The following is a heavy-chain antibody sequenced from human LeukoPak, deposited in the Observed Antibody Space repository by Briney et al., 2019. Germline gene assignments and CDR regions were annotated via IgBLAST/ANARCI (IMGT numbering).Heavy chain of an antibody. V-gene: IGHV1-3*01. CDR1: GYTFPGYT. CDR2: INAGNGNT. J-gene: IGHJ4*02. Sequence: GASVKVSCKASGYTFPGYTIHWVRQAPGQRLEWMGWINAGNGNTKSSQRFQGRVTITRDTSASIAYMELSSLRSEDTAVYYCARDLGGSLSYWGQGTLVTVSS. CDR3: ARDLGGSLSY.